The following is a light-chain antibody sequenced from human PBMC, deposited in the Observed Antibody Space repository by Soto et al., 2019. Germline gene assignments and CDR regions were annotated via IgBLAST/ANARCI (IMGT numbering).Light chain of an antibody. J-gene: IGKJ1*01. CDR2: DTS. Sequence: EIVVTQSPATLSVSPGERVTLSCRASQSVSSSLAWYQQRPGQAPRLLIYDTSTRAPGIAARFSGSGSGTEFTLTISSLQSEDVAVYYCQQYVHRPPGTVGQGTKVDIK. V-gene: IGKV3-15*01. CDR1: QSVSSS. CDR3: QQYVHRPPGT.